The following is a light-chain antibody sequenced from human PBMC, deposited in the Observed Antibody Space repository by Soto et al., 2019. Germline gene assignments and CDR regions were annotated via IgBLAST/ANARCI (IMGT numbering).Light chain of an antibody. Sequence: EIVLTQSPGPLSFSPGERATPSCRASRGFSRSNLAWYQQKPGQAPRLLIYGASSRATGIPDRFSGSGSGTDFTLTISRLEPEDFAVYYCQQYSNSPGTFGQGTKVEIK. J-gene: IGKJ1*01. CDR3: QQYSNSPGT. CDR1: RGFSRSN. CDR2: GAS. V-gene: IGKV3-20*01.